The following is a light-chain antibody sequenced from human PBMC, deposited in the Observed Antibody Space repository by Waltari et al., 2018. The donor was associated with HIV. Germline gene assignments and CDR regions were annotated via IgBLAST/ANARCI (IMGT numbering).Light chain of an antibody. V-gene: IGKV3-15*01. CDR2: GAY. Sequence: EVLLTQSPATLSVYPGETVTLSCRASQCVGASLSWYQHRPGQSPRRLDYGAYTPAPGVPARFRGRGFGTDFTLTISNLQSGDFAVYFCQQYSTGPVYTFGQGTKLEI. CDR1: QCVGAS. CDR3: QQYSTGPVYT. J-gene: IGKJ2*01.